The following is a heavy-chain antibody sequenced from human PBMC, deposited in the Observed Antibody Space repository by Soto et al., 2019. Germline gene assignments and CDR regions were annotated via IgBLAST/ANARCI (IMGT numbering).Heavy chain of an antibody. CDR1: GGTFSSYA. CDR3: ARDRGYCSSTSCNYYYYYYGMDV. V-gene: IGHV1-69*06. J-gene: IGHJ6*02. CDR2: IIPIFGTA. D-gene: IGHD2-2*01. Sequence: VASVKVSCKASGGTFSSYAISWVRQAPGQGLEWMGGIIPIFGTANYAQKFQGRVTITADKSTSTAYMELSSLRSEDTAVYYCARDRGYCSSTSCNYYYYYYGMDVWGQGTTVTVSS.